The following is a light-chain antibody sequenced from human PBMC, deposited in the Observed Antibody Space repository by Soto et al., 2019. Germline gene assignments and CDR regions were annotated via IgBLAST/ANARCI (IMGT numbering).Light chain of an antibody. CDR1: SSDVGGYNY. CDR3: SSYAGSNNPVI. J-gene: IGLJ2*01. Sequence: QSALTQPPSASGSPGQSVTISCTGTSSDVGGYNYVPWYQQHPGKAPKFMIYEVSKRPSGVPDRFSGSKSGNTASLTVSGLQAEDEADYYCSSYAGSNNPVIFGGGTKLTVL. CDR2: EVS. V-gene: IGLV2-8*01.